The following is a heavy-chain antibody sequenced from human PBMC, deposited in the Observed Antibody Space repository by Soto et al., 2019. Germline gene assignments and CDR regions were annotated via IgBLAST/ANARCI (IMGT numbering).Heavy chain of an antibody. J-gene: IGHJ4*02. Sequence: PSETLSLTCTVSGGSISTYYCNWIRQSAGKGLEWIGRIDTSGSTNYNPSLKSRVTMSVDTSKEQFSLKLSSVTAADTAVYYWARGGPDFWSGPFDYWGQGALVTVSS. D-gene: IGHD3-3*01. CDR3: ARGGPDFWSGPFDY. CDR1: GGSISTYY. CDR2: IDTSGST. V-gene: IGHV4-4*07.